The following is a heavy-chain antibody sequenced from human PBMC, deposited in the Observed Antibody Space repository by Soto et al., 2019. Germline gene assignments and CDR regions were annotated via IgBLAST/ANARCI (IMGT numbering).Heavy chain of an antibody. D-gene: IGHD2-15*01. CDR2: INHSGST. CDR3: ARGQAVAAPLYYFDY. V-gene: IGHV4-34*01. J-gene: IGHJ4*02. Sequence: SETLSLTCAVYGESFSGYYWSWIRQPPGKGLEWIGEINHSGSTNYNPSLKSRVTISVDTSKNQFSLKLSSVTAADTAVYYCARGQAVAAPLYYFDYWGQGTLVTVSS. CDR1: GESFSGYY.